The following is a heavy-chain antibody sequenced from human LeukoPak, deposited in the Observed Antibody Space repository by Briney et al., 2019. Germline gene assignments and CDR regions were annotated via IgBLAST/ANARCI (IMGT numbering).Heavy chain of an antibody. CDR2: IIPIFGTA. Sequence: SVKASCKASGGTFSSYAISWVRQAPGQGLEWMGRIIPIFGTANYAQKFQGRVTITTDESTSTAYMELSSLRSEDTAVYYCARFPLGGYYYFDYWGQGTLVTVSS. J-gene: IGHJ4*02. V-gene: IGHV1-69*05. CDR1: GGTFSSYA. D-gene: IGHD3-22*01. CDR3: ARFPLGGYYYFDY.